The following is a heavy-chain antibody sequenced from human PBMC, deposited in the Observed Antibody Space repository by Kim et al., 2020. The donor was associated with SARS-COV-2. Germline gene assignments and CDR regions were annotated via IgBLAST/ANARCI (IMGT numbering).Heavy chain of an antibody. Sequence: SGPTLVNPTQTLTLTCTFSGFSLSTSGEGVGWIRQPPGKALEWLTLIYWDDDKRYSPSLKSRLTITKDTSKNQVVLTMTNMDPVDTATYYCAHRGERDYGAYRVGGWDYWGQGTLITVSS. J-gene: IGHJ4*02. D-gene: IGHD4-17*01. CDR1: GFSLSTSGEG. V-gene: IGHV2-5*02. CDR2: IYWDDDK. CDR3: AHRGERDYGAYRVGGWDY.